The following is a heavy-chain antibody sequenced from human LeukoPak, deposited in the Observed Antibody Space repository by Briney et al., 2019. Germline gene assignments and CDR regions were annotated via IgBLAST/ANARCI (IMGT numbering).Heavy chain of an antibody. CDR3: ARGLYSSRTKPIDY. CDR2: INPNSGGT. Sequence: GASVKVSCKASGGTFSSYAISWVRQAPGQGLEWMGWINPNSGGTNYAQKFQGRVTMTRDTSISTAYMELSRLRSDDTAVYYCARGLYSSRTKPIDYWGQGTLVTVSS. V-gene: IGHV1-2*02. J-gene: IGHJ4*02. D-gene: IGHD6-13*01. CDR1: GGTFSSYA.